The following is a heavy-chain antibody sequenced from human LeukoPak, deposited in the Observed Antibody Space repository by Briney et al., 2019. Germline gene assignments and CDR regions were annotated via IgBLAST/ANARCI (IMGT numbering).Heavy chain of an antibody. D-gene: IGHD2-15*01. CDR2: MNPNSGNT. CDR1: GYTFTSYD. Sequence: EASVKVSCKAPGYTFTSYDINWVRQATGQGLEWMGWMNPNSGNTGYAQKFQGRVTMTRNTSISTAYMELSSLRSEDTAVYYCASPDSGATQRYYYYGMDVWGQGTTVTVSS. J-gene: IGHJ6*02. CDR3: ASPDSGATQRYYYYGMDV. V-gene: IGHV1-8*01.